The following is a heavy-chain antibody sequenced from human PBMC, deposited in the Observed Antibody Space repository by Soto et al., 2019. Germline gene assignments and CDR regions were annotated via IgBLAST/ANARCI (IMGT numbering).Heavy chain of an antibody. CDR1: GFTFSGSA. D-gene: IGHD6-6*01. Sequence: EVQLVESGGGLVQPGGSLKLSCAASGFTFSGSAMHWVRQASGKGLEWVGRIRSKANSYATAYAASVKGRFTISRDDAKNSLYLQMNSLRAEDTALYYCARVMEVGIAARRGFDYWGQGTLVTVSS. V-gene: IGHV3-73*02. J-gene: IGHJ4*02. CDR2: IRSKANSYAT. CDR3: ARVMEVGIAARRGFDY.